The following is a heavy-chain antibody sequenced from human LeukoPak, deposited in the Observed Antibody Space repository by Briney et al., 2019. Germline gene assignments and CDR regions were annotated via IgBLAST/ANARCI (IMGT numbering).Heavy chain of an antibody. J-gene: IGHJ4*02. Sequence: SETLSLTCAVYGGSFSGYYWSWIRQPPGKGLEWIGEISHSGSTNYNPSLKSRVTISVDTSKNQFSLKLSSVTAADTAVYYCARQIEWFGELSEIWGQGTLVTVSS. CDR1: GGSFSGYY. V-gene: IGHV4-34*01. CDR3: ARQIEWFGELSEI. CDR2: ISHSGST. D-gene: IGHD3-10*01.